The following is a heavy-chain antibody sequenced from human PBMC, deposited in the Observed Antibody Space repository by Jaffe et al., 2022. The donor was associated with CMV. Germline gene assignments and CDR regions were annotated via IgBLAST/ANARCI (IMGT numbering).Heavy chain of an antibody. J-gene: IGHJ6*02. CDR3: AREVVPAALSHWEYYYYGMDV. D-gene: IGHD2-2*01. V-gene: IGHV1-69*01. CDR1: GGTFSSYA. CDR2: IIPIFGTA. Sequence: QVQLVQSGAEVKKPGSSVKVSCKASGGTFSSYAISWVRQAPGQGLEWMGGIIPIFGTANYAQKFQGRVTITADESTSTAYMELSSLRSEDTAVYYCAREVVPAALSHWEYYYYGMDVWGQGTTVTVSS.